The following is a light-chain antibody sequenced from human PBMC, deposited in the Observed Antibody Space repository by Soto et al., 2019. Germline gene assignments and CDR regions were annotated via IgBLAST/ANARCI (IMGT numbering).Light chain of an antibody. CDR1: SSDVGGYNY. J-gene: IGLJ2*01. CDR3: SSYTSSRIVV. Sequence: QSALTQPASVSGSPGQSITISCTGASSDVGGYNYVSWYQQHPGKVPKLMIYEVSNRPSGVSNRFSGSKSGNTASLTISGLQAEDEADYYCSSYTSSRIVVFGGGTKVTVL. CDR2: EVS. V-gene: IGLV2-14*01.